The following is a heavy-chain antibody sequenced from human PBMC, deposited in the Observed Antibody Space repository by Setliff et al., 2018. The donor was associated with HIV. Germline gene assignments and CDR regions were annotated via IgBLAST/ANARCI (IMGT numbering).Heavy chain of an antibody. Sequence: SETLSLTCSVSGRSITTGGSYWNWIRQYPGKGLEWIGYIYHSGGTYYTPSLQSRVTMSLDTSKNQFSLKLSSVTAADTAVYYCAKLGDSTGVYSYFDYWGQGMLVTVSS. V-gene: IGHV4-31*03. CDR1: GRSITTGGSY. CDR2: IYHSGGT. CDR3: AKLGDSTGVYSYFDY. D-gene: IGHD7-27*01. J-gene: IGHJ4*02.